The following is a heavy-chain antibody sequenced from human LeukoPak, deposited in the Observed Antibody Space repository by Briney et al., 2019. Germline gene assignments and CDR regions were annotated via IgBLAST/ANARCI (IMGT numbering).Heavy chain of an antibody. V-gene: IGHV3-48*04. J-gene: IGHJ3*02. Sequence: GGSLRLSCAASGFTFSSYSINWVRQAPGKGLEWVSYISISSSTIYYADSVKGRFTISRDNAKNSLYLQMNSLRAEDTAVYYCARVDAHEEGAFDIWGQGTMVTVSS. CDR2: ISISSSTI. CDR1: GFTFSSYS. CDR3: ARVDAHEEGAFDI.